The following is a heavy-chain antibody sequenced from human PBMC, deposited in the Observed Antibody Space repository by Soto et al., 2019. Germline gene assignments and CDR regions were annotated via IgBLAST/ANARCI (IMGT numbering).Heavy chain of an antibody. CDR2: ISSSSSTI. J-gene: IGHJ4*02. V-gene: IGHV3-48*02. CDR3: ARGAVVPAATDVDY. CDR1: GFTFSSYS. Sequence: GGSLRLSCAASGFTFSSYSMNWVRQAPGKGLEWVSYISSSSSTIYYADSVEGRFTISRDNAKNSLYLQMNSLRDEDTAVYYCARGAVVPAATDVDYWGQGTLVTVSS. D-gene: IGHD2-2*01.